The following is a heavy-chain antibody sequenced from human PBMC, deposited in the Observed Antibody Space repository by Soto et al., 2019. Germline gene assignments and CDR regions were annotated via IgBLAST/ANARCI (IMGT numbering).Heavy chain of an antibody. CDR1: GFTFSSYA. D-gene: IGHD5-12*01. Sequence: GGSLRLSCAASGFTFSSYAMSWVRQAPGKGLEYVSAISSNGGSTYYADSVKGRFTISRDNSKNTLYLQMSSLRAEDTAVYYCVKGKRLWLRWPGGMDVWGQGTTVTVSS. J-gene: IGHJ6*02. CDR3: VKGKRLWLRWPGGMDV. V-gene: IGHV3-64D*06. CDR2: ISSNGGST.